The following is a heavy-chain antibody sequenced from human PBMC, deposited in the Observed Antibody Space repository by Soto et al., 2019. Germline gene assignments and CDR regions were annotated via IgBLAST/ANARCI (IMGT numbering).Heavy chain of an antibody. CDR1: GGTFSSYA. J-gene: IGHJ4*02. CDR2: IIPIFGTA. CDR3: AGGYSYGKNDY. V-gene: IGHV1-69*01. D-gene: IGHD5-18*01. Sequence: KVSCKASGGTFSSYAISWVRQAPGQGLEWMGGIIPIFGTANYAQKFQGRVTITADESTSTAYMELSSLRSEDTAVYYCAGGYSYGKNDYWAQGTLVPVS.